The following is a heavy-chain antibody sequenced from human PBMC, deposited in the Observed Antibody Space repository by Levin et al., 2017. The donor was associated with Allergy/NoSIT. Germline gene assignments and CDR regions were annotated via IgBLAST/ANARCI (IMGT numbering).Heavy chain of an antibody. Sequence: ASVKVSCKASGYTFSNFGLSWVRQAPGQGLEWMGWVTAYNGNTNYAQKFQGRVTMTTDTSTSTGYLELTSLSSDDTAVYYCAGGVSTSGHAFDTWGQGTMVTVSS. D-gene: IGHD3-10*01. CDR2: VTAYNGNT. J-gene: IGHJ3*02. V-gene: IGHV1-18*01. CDR1: GYTFSNFG. CDR3: AGGVSTSGHAFDT.